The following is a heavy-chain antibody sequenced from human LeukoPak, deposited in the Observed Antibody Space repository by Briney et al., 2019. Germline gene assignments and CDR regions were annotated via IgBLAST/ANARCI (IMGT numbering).Heavy chain of an antibody. CDR3: ARGATVYGSSSGVGSWFDP. D-gene: IGHD6-6*01. Sequence: SATLSLTCAVCGGSFSGYYWSWIRQPPGKGLEWIGEINHSGSTNYNPSLKSRVTISVDTSKNQFSLKLSSVTAADTAVYYCARGATVYGSSSGVGSWFDPWGQGTLVTVSS. CDR1: GGSFSGYY. V-gene: IGHV4-34*01. CDR2: INHSGST. J-gene: IGHJ5*02.